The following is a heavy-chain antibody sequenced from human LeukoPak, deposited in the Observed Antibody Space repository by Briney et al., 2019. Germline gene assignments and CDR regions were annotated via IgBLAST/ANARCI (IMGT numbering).Heavy chain of an antibody. CDR3: ARGGRDGPVDF. V-gene: IGHV4-59*02. CDR1: VGSVRSHY. J-gene: IGHJ4*02. D-gene: IGHD5-24*01. CDR2: MSYSGTN. Sequence: SETLSLTCIVSVGSVRSHYWNWIRQPPGKGLEWIGFMSYSGTNDYNPSLKSRVSISIDTSRNRVSLRLSSVTAADTAYYRCARGGRDGPVDFGGQGTLVIVSS.